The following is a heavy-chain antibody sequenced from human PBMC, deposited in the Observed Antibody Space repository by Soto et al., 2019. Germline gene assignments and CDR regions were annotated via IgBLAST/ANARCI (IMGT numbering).Heavy chain of an antibody. J-gene: IGHJ4*02. V-gene: IGHV3-30*18. Sequence: LRLSCAASGFTFSSYGIHWVRQAPGKGLEWVALISYDGSNKYYADSVKGRFTISRDNSKNTLYLQMNSLRAEDTAMYYCAKDAPYYYDSSGYYGPFDYWGQGTLVTVSS. CDR2: ISYDGSNK. CDR3: AKDAPYYYDSSGYYGPFDY. D-gene: IGHD3-22*01. CDR1: GFTFSSYG.